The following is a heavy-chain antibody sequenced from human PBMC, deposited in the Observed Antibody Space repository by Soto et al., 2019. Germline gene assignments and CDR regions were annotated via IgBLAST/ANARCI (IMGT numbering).Heavy chain of an antibody. D-gene: IGHD4-4*01. CDR1: GGSISSDYY. V-gene: IGHV4-30-4*01. J-gene: IGHJ3*02. Sequence: QVQMEESGPGLVKPSQTLSLTCTVSGGSISSDYYWSWIRQPPGKGLEWMGYIYYSGSTYYNPSLKSRVTISVDTSKNQFSLKLGSMNAADTAVYYCARAPYRGSNSRGAFDIWGQGTMVSVSS. CDR3: ARAPYRGSNSRGAFDI. CDR2: IYYSGST.